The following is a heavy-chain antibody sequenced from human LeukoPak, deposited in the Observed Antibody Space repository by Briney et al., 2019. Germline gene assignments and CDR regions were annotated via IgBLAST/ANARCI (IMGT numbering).Heavy chain of an antibody. CDR3: ARALGGSSALGPNYYYGMDV. CDR2: INPNSGGT. J-gene: IGHJ6*02. D-gene: IGHD6-6*01. V-gene: IGHV1-2*02. Sequence: ASVKVSCKASGYTFTGYYMHWVRQAPGQGLEWMGWINPNSGGTNYAQKFQGRVTMTRDTSISTAYMELSRLRSDDTAVYYCARALGGSSALGPNYYYGMDVWGQGTTVTVSS. CDR1: GYTFTGYY.